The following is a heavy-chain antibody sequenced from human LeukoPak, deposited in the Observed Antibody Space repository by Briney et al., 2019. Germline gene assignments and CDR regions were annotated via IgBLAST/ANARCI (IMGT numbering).Heavy chain of an antibody. V-gene: IGHV3-30*18. CDR3: AKDSYSGGWHFDY. Sequence: PGGSLRLPCAASGFTFSSYGMHWVRQAPGKGLEWVAVISYDGSNKYYADSVKGRFTISRDNSKNTLYLQMNSLRAEDTAVYYCAKDSYSGGWHFDYWGQGTLVTVSS. CDR2: ISYDGSNK. D-gene: IGHD6-19*01. CDR1: GFTFSSYG. J-gene: IGHJ4*02.